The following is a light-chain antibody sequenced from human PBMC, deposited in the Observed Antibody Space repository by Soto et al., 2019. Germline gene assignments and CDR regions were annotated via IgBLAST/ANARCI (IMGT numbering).Light chain of an antibody. V-gene: IGKV1-9*01. J-gene: IGKJ4*01. CDR1: QGISTY. CDR3: QQSYSTPLT. CDR2: AAS. Sequence: IQLTQSPSSLSASVGDRVTVTCRASQGISTYLAWYQQEPGKAPKLLIYAASSLQSGVPSRFSGSGSGTEFTLTISSLQPEDFATYYCQQSYSTPLTFGGGTKVEIK.